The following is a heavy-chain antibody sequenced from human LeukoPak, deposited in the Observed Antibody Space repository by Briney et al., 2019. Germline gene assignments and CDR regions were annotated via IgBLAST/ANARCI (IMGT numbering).Heavy chain of an antibody. V-gene: IGHV4-4*02. J-gene: IGHJ4*02. Sequence: SETLSLTCAVSGGSISSNNWWIWVRQSPEKGLEWIGEIYHDGSTNYNPSLKSRVTISMDKSKNQLSLKLDFVTAADTAVYYCARAYYYGSGSYGLDYWGQGTLVTVSS. CDR2: IYHDGST. CDR1: GGSISSNNW. CDR3: ARAYYYGSGSYGLDY. D-gene: IGHD3-10*01.